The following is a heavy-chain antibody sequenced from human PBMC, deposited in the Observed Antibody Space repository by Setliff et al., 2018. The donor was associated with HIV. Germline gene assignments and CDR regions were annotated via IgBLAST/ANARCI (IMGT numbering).Heavy chain of an antibody. D-gene: IGHD1-7*01. CDR1: GGPFSGYY. J-gene: IGHJ5*02. CDR3: ARRAVQDGTVTSSNWFDP. V-gene: IGHV4-59*10. Sequence: PSETLSLTCAVYGGPFSGYYWSWIRQPAGKGLEWIGRIYTSGSTNYNPSLKSRVTISVDTSKNQFSLNLNSVTAADTAVYYCARRAVQDGTVTSSNWFDPWGQGTLVTVSS. CDR2: IYTSGST.